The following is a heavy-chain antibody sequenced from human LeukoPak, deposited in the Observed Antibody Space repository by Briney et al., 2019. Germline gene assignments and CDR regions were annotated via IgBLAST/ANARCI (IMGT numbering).Heavy chain of an antibody. CDR2: VYYTGNA. J-gene: IGHJ3*02. CDR1: GDSISNHIYY. CDR3: ARLRALSGHRGAFDI. Sequence: PSESLSLTCAVSGDSISNHIYYWDWIRQTPGKGLEWIGAVYYTGNAYYNPSLKSRVTISVDTSDNRFSLHLSSGNAADTAIYYCARLRALSGHRGAFDIWGQGTLVTVSS. V-gene: IGHV4-39*01. D-gene: IGHD5/OR15-5a*01.